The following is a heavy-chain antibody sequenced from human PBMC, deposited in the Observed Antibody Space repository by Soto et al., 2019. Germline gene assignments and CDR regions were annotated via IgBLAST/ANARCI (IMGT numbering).Heavy chain of an antibody. V-gene: IGHV1-8*01. CDR3: ATSGSGWYLY. Sequence: VQLVQSGAEVKKPGASVKVSCKASGYTFTSSDINWVRQATGQGLEWMGWMNPNNGNTGYAQEFPGRVTMTRETSITTAYMELRSLTSDDTAIYYCATSGSGWYLYWGQGTLVTVSS. J-gene: IGHJ4*02. CDR2: MNPNNGNT. D-gene: IGHD6-19*01. CDR1: GYTFTSSD.